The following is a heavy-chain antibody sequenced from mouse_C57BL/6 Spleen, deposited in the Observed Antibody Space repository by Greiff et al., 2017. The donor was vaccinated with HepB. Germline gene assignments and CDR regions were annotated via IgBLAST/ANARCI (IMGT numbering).Heavy chain of an antibody. Sequence: EVQGVESGGGLVQPGGSLKLSCAASGFTFSDYYMYWVRQTPEKRLEWVAYISNGGGSTYYPDTVKGRFTISRDNAKNTLYLQMSRLKSEDTAMYYCARQGSGYFDYWGQGTTLTVSS. CDR1: GFTFSDYY. CDR3: ARQGSGYFDY. V-gene: IGHV5-12*01. CDR2: ISNGGGST. J-gene: IGHJ2*01. D-gene: IGHD3-2*02.